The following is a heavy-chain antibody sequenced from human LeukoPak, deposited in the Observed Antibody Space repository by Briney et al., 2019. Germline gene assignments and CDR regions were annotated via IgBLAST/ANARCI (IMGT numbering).Heavy chain of an antibody. Sequence: ASVKVSCKASGYTFTGCYMHWVRQAPGQGLEWMGWINPNSGGTNYAQKFQGRVTMTRDTSISTAYMELSRLRSDDTAVYYCARDLGEVGGPDSLPIWGQGTMVTVSS. J-gene: IGHJ3*02. D-gene: IGHD3-10*01. V-gene: IGHV1-2*02. CDR3: ARDLGEVGGPDSLPI. CDR2: INPNSGGT. CDR1: GYTFTGCY.